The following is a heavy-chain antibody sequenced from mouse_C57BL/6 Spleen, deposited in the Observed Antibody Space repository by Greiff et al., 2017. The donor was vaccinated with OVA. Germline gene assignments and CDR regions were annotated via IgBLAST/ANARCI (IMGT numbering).Heavy chain of an antibody. CDR3: TTYSNLPFAY. J-gene: IGHJ3*01. V-gene: IGHV14-4*01. CDR1: GFNIKDDY. CDR2: IDPENGDT. D-gene: IGHD2-5*01. Sequence: EVLLVESGAELVRPGASVKLSCTASGFNIKDDYMPWVKQRPEQGLEWIGWIDPENGDTEYASKFQGKATITADTSSNTAYLQLSSLTSEDTAVYYCTTYSNLPFAYWGQGTLVTVSA.